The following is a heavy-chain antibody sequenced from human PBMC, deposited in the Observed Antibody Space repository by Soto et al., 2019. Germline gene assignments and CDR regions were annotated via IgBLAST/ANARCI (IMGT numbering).Heavy chain of an antibody. CDR1: GYTFTSYG. V-gene: IGHV1-18*01. D-gene: IGHD6-13*01. CDR3: ARAPRSSWYAP. J-gene: IGHJ5*02. Sequence: QVQLVQSGAEVKKPGASVKVSCKASGYTFTSYGISWVRQAPGQGLEWMGWISAYNGNTNYAQKLKGEAPMTTAPSTGTAYMELSSLRSDDTAVYSCARAPRSSWYAPWGQGPLVTVSS. CDR2: ISAYNGNT.